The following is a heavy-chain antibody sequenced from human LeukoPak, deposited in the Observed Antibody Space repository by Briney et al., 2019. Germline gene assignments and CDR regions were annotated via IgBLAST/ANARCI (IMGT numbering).Heavy chain of an antibody. D-gene: IGHD3-3*01. Sequence: TSETLSLTCTVSGGSISSGGYYWSWIRQHPGKGLEWIVYIYYSGSTYYNPSLKSRVTISVDTSKNQFSLKLSSVTAADTAVYYCARVRDYDFWSGYPNWFDPWGQGTLVTVSS. CDR3: ARVRDYDFWSGYPNWFDP. V-gene: IGHV4-31*03. CDR1: GGSISSGGYY. J-gene: IGHJ5*02. CDR2: IYYSGST.